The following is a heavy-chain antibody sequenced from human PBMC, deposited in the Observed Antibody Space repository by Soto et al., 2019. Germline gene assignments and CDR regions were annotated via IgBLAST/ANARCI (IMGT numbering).Heavy chain of an antibody. D-gene: IGHD2-21*02. Sequence: ASVKVSCKASGYTFTRYAIHWVRQAPGQGLEWMSWINAGSGSSRYSQNFQGRVTITRDTSASTAYMELNSLVFEDTGVYFCARERAVSANFFDYWGQGTLVTVS. CDR2: INAGSGSS. CDR3: ARERAVSANFFDY. CDR1: GYTFTRYA. J-gene: IGHJ4*02. V-gene: IGHV1-3*01.